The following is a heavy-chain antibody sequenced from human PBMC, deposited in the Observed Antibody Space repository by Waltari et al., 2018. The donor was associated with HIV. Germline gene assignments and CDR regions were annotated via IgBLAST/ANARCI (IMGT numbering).Heavy chain of an antibody. V-gene: IGHV3-7*01. CDR2: IKKDGSEK. CDR3: VAPLD. J-gene: IGHJ4*02. Sequence: EVQLVESGGGLVQPGGSLRLSCVASGINFNNYWMNWVRQAPGKGLEWVANIKKDGSEKHYVDPVKGRFTISRDNAKKSLYLQMNSLRAEDTAVYYCVAPLDWGQGTLVTVSS. CDR1: GINFNNYW.